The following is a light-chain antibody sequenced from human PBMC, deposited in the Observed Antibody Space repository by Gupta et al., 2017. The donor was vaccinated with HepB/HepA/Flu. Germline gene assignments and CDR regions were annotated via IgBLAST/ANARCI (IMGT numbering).Light chain of an antibody. CDR3: QQSYSTPYT. CDR2: AAS. J-gene: IGKJ2*01. V-gene: IGKV1-39*01. CDR1: QSISSY. Sequence: GDRVTITCRASQSISSYLNWYQQKPGKAPKLLIYAASSLQSGVPSRFSGSGSGTDFTLTISSLQPEDFATYYCQQSYSTPYTFGQGTKLEI.